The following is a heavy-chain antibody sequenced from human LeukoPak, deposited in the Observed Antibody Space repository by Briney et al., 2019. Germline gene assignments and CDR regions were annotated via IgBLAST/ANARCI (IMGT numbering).Heavy chain of an antibody. CDR3: ARRASSNYVDS. V-gene: IGHV4-59*01. CDR1: GGSLSSYY. D-gene: IGHD4-11*01. Sequence: SETRSLTCTVAGGSLSSYYCSWIRQPPGKRRGWIGYIFYNGSTNYYPSLKRRVTMSVDTSQNRFSLRLSSVTAAVTAGYYCARRASSNYVDSWGQGTLVTVSS. J-gene: IGHJ4*02. CDR2: IFYNGST.